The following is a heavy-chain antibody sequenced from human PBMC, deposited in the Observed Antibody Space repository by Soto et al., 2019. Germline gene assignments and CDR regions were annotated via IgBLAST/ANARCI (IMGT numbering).Heavy chain of an antibody. CDR3: ARLVAGSSWYHYGLDV. CDR1: GFSLTTGRMG. D-gene: IGHD6-13*01. V-gene: IGHV2-26*03. CDR2: IFSNNER. Sequence: QVTLKESGPVLVKATETLTLTCTISGFSLTTGRMGVSWIRQPPGEALEWVAHIFSNNERSYSTSLQSRLSISDDTSKSQFVLTMTNVDPVDTATYFCARLVAGSSWYHYGLDVWGQGTTVTVS. J-gene: IGHJ6*02.